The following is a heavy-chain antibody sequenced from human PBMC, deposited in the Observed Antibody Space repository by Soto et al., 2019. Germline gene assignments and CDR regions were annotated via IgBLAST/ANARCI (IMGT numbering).Heavy chain of an antibody. CDR3: ARMPHSGDGRFDY. CDR2: IIPIFGTA. Sequence: SVKVSCKASGGTFSSYAISWVRQAPGQGLEWMGGIIPIFGTANYAQKFQGRVAITADESTSTAYMELSSLRSEDTAVYYCARMPHSGDGRFDYWGQGTLVTVSS. J-gene: IGHJ4*02. D-gene: IGHD1-26*01. V-gene: IGHV1-69*13. CDR1: GGTFSSYA.